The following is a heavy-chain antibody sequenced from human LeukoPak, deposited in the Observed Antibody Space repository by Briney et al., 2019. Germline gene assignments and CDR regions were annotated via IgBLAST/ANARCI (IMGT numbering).Heavy chain of an antibody. Sequence: GRSLRLSCAASGFTFSSYGMHWVREAPGKGVEWVAVISYDGSNKYYADSVKGRFTISRDNSKNTLYLQMNSLRAEDTAVYYCAKGLLWFGERDYFDYWGQGTLVTVSS. V-gene: IGHV3-30*18. D-gene: IGHD3-10*01. CDR2: ISYDGSNK. CDR1: GFTFSSYG. CDR3: AKGLLWFGERDYFDY. J-gene: IGHJ4*02.